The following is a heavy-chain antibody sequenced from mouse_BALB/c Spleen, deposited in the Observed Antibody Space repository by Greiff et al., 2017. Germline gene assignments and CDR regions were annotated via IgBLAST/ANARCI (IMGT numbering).Heavy chain of an antibody. V-gene: IGHV5-6-4*01. CDR2: ISSGGSYT. Sequence: EVHLVESGGGLVKPGGSLKLSCAASGFTFSSYTMSWVRQTPEKRLEWVATISSGGSYTYYPDSVKGRFTFSRDNAKNTLYLQMSSLKSEDTAMYYCTSLYYGSSSGAMDYWGQGTSVTVSS. CDR3: TSLYYGSSSGAMDY. D-gene: IGHD1-1*01. J-gene: IGHJ4*01. CDR1: GFTFSSYT.